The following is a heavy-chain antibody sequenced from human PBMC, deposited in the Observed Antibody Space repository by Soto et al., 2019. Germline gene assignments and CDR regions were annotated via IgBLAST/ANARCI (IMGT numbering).Heavy chain of an antibody. CDR3: AKDLGGSYYFDY. J-gene: IGHJ4*02. D-gene: IGHD1-26*01. Sequence: GGSLRLSCAASGFTFSSYAMSWVRQAPGKGLEWVSAISGSGGSTYYADSVKGRFTISRDNSKNTPYLQMNSLRAEDTAVYYCAKDLGGSYYFDYWGQGTLVTVSS. V-gene: IGHV3-23*01. CDR2: ISGSGGST. CDR1: GFTFSSYA.